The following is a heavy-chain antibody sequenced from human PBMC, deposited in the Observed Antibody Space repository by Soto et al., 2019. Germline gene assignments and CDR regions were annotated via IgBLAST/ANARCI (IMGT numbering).Heavy chain of an antibody. CDR3: AKDSRIAVAGL. J-gene: IGHJ4*02. V-gene: IGHV3-73*01. Sequence: GGSLRLSCASSGLTFSGSAMHWVRQASGKGLEWVGRIRSKGNNYATAYGASLKGRFTISRDDSKNTAYLQMNSLRAEDTAVYYCAKDSRIAVAGLWGQGTLVTVSS. CDR1: GLTFSGSA. D-gene: IGHD6-19*01. CDR2: IRSKGNNYAT.